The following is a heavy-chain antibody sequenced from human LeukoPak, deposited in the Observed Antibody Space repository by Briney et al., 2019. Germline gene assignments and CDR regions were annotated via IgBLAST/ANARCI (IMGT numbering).Heavy chain of an antibody. Sequence: SQTLSLTCAISGDSVSSNSAAWNWIRQSPSRGLEWLGRTYYRSKWYNDYAVSVKSRITINPDTSKNQFSLQLNSVTPEDTAVYYCARDLDGVTGFSRLCYWYFDLWGRGTLVTVSS. CDR1: GDSVSSNSAA. J-gene: IGHJ2*01. CDR2: TYYRSKWYN. V-gene: IGHV6-1*01. CDR3: ARDLDGVTGFSRLCYWYFDL. D-gene: IGHD1-20*01.